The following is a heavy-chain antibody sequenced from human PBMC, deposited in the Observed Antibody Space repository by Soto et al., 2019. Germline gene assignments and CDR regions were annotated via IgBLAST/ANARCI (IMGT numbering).Heavy chain of an antibody. D-gene: IGHD4-17*01. Sequence: PSETLSLTCTVSGGSISSYYWSWIRQPPGKGLEWIGYLYYSGITNYNPSLKSRVSTSLDPSKNQFSLKLTSVTAADTAVYYCARQEDYGDYVGAFDIWGQGTMVTVSS. J-gene: IGHJ3*02. V-gene: IGHV4-59*01. CDR1: GGSISSYY. CDR2: LYYSGIT. CDR3: ARQEDYGDYVGAFDI.